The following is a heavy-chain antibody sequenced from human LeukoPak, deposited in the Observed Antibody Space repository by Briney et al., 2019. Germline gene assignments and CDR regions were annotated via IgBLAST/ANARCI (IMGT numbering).Heavy chain of an antibody. CDR3: AKDGAKDDRTGSLGHYFDY. Sequence: GGSLRLSCAASGFTFSSYAMNWVRQVPEKGLEWASAISGSSGNANYVDSVKGRFTVSRDNSKNTLYLQMISLRAEDTALYYCAKDGAKDDRTGSLGHYFDYWGQGILVIVSS. CDR2: ISGSSGNA. V-gene: IGHV3-23*01. J-gene: IGHJ4*02. CDR1: GFTFSSYA. D-gene: IGHD3-22*01.